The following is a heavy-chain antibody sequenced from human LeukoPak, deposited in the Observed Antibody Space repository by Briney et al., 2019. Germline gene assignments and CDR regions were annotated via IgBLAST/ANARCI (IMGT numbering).Heavy chain of an antibody. CDR2: ISGSGGST. CDR1: GFTFGSYA. D-gene: IGHD3-22*01. Sequence: GGSLRLSCAASGFTFGSYAMSWVRQAPGKGLEWVSAISGSGGSTYYADSVKGRFTISRDNSKNTLYLEMNSLRAEDTAVYYCAKFGYYDSSGYYFDYWGQGTLVTVSS. J-gene: IGHJ4*02. CDR3: AKFGYYDSSGYYFDY. V-gene: IGHV3-23*01.